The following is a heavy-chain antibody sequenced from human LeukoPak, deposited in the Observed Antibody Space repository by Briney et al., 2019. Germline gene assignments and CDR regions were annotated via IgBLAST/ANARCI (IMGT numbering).Heavy chain of an antibody. J-gene: IGHJ5*02. CDR3: ARGGRYCSSTSCYLGWFDP. CDR1: GYTFTGYY. D-gene: IGHD2-2*01. CDR2: INPNSGGT. V-gene: IGHV1-2*02. Sequence: ASVKVSCKASGYTFTGYYMRWVRQAPGQGLEWMGWINPNSGGTNYAQKFQGRVTMTRDTSISTAYMELSRLRSDDTAVYYCARGGRYCSSTSCYLGWFDPWDQGTLVTVSS.